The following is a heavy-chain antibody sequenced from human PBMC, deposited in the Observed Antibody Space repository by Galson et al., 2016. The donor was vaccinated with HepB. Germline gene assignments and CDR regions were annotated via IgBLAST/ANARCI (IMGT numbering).Heavy chain of an antibody. V-gene: IGHV3-9*01. CDR3: AQDKASMSVGATNFQH. CDR1: GFTFSSYW. CDR2: ISWNSGSI. J-gene: IGHJ1*01. D-gene: IGHD1-26*01. Sequence: SLRLSCAASGFTFSSYWMHWVQQAPGKGLEWVSSISWNSGSIGYADSVKGRFTISRDNAKNSLYLQMNSLRAEDTAFYYCAQDKASMSVGATNFQHWGQGTLVTVSS.